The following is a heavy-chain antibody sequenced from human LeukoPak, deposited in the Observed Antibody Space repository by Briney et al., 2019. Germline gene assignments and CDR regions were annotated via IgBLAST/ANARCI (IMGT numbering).Heavy chain of an antibody. Sequence: PSETLSLTCTVSGVSISSYYWSWIRQPAGKGLEWIGRIYTSGSTNYNPSLKSRVTMSVDTSKNQFSLKLSSVTAADTAVYYCARARSSSPYYYYYYMDVWGKGTTVTVSS. V-gene: IGHV4-4*07. J-gene: IGHJ6*03. CDR1: GVSISSYY. D-gene: IGHD6-6*01. CDR2: IYTSGST. CDR3: ARARSSSPYYYYYYMDV.